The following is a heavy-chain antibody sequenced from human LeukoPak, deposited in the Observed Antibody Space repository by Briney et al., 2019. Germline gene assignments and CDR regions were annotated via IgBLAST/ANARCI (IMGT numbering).Heavy chain of an antibody. J-gene: IGHJ3*02. CDR3: AREHCSGGSCYSLAFDI. Sequence: VASEKVSCKASGYTFTGYYMHWVRQAPGQGLEWMGWINPNSGGTNYAQKFQGRVTMTRDTSISTAYMELSRLRSDDTAVYYCAREHCSGGSCYSLAFDIWGQGTMVTVSS. D-gene: IGHD2-15*01. CDR1: GYTFTGYY. V-gene: IGHV1-2*02. CDR2: INPNSGGT.